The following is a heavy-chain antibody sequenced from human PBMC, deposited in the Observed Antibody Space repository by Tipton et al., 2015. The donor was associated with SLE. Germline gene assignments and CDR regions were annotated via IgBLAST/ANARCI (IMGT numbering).Heavy chain of an antibody. CDR2: IYYSGST. Sequence: GLVKPSETLSLTCGVYGGSFIDYYASWIRQSPGKGLEWIGYIYYSGSTNYNPSFKSRVTISLDMSRNQFSLQLISMAAADTAVYFCARGIHFYGFYDSWGQGTLVTVS. J-gene: IGHJ4*02. CDR3: ARGIHFYGFYDS. D-gene: IGHD3-3*02. V-gene: IGHV4-59*12. CDR1: GGSFIDYY.